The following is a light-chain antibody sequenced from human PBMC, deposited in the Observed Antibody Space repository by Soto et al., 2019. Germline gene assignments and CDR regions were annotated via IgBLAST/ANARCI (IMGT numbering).Light chain of an antibody. CDR3: CSYAGSYTFV. CDR1: SSDVGGYNY. CDR2: DVS. Sequence: QSALTQPRSVSGPPGQSVTISCTGTSSDVGGYNYVSWYQQHPGKAPKLMIYDVSKRPSGVPDRFSGSKSGNTASLTISGLQAEDEADYYCCSYAGSYTFVFGTGTKAPS. J-gene: IGLJ1*01. V-gene: IGLV2-11*01.